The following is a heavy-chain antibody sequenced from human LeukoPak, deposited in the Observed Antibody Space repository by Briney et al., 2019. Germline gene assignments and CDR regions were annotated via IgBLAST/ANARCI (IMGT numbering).Heavy chain of an antibody. J-gene: IGHJ4*02. CDR1: EFTFSSYV. CDR3: ARDFTNIRGGGYFDN. D-gene: IGHD2/OR15-2a*01. V-gene: IGHV3-33*08. Sequence: GGSLRLSCVVSEFTFSSYVMHWLRQAPGKGLEWVAVIWFDGGKVYYADSVKGRFTISRDNSKNTLYLQMNSLRAEDTAVYHCARDFTNIRGGGYFDNWGQGTLVTVSS. CDR2: IWFDGGKV.